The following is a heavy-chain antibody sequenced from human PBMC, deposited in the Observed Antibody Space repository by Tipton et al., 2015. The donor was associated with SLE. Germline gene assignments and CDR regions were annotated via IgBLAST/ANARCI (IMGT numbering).Heavy chain of an antibody. Sequence: GSLRLSCAASGFTFSSYGMHWVRQAPGKGLEWVAFIRYDGSNKYYADSVKGRFTISRDNSKNTLYLQMNSLRAEDTAVYYCAKGRIAVAALTYYFDYWGQGTLVTVSS. J-gene: IGHJ4*02. CDR2: IRYDGSNK. V-gene: IGHV3-30*02. D-gene: IGHD6-19*01. CDR3: AKGRIAVAALTYYFDY. CDR1: GFTFSSYG.